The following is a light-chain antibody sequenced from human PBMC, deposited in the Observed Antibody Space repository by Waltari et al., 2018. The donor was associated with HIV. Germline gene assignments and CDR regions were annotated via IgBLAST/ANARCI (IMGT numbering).Light chain of an antibody. J-gene: IGKJ4*01. Sequence: EFVLAQSPATLSLSPGERATLSCRASQSVSSFLAWYQQKAGQAPRLLIYDASNRAPGIPARFSGSGSGTYFTLTISMLEPEDVAVYYCQQRTNWPPGLSFGGGTKVEIK. V-gene: IGKV3-11*01. CDR2: DAS. CDR1: QSVSSF. CDR3: QQRTNWPPGLS.